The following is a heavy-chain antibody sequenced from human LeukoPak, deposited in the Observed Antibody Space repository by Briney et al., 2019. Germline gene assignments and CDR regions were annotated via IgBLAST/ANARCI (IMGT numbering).Heavy chain of an antibody. CDR3: TRDRGAYNLYDY. CDR1: GFTFSSYT. V-gene: IGHV3-49*04. J-gene: IGHJ4*02. Sequence: GGSLRLSCAASGFTFSSYTMSWVRQAPGKGLEWVGFIRSKAYGETADYAASVKGRFTISRDDSKAIAYLQMNSLKTEDTAVYHCTRDRGAYNLYDYWGQGTLVTVSS. D-gene: IGHD1-1*01. CDR2: IRSKAYGETA.